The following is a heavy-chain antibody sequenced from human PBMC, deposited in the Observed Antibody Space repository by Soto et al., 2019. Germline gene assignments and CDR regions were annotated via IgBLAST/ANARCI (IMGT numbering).Heavy chain of an antibody. CDR1: SGSVFSSNW. J-gene: IGHJ4*02. Sequence: QVQLQESGPGLVKPSGTLSLTCAVSSGSVFSSNWWRWVRLPPGKGLEWIGETRNSGGANYNPSLKSRVTITVDWSRNHIFLELSSVTAADTAVYYCASHLVMAGTRGFDHWGLGTLVTVSS. CDR3: ASHLVMAGTRGFDH. D-gene: IGHD6-19*01. CDR2: TRNSGGA. V-gene: IGHV4-4*02.